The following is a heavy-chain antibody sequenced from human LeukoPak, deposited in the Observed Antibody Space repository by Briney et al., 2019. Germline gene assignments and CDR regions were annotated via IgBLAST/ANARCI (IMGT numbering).Heavy chain of an antibody. J-gene: IGHJ4*02. D-gene: IGHD5-18*01. V-gene: IGHV1-46*03. CDR1: GYTFTSYY. CDR3: ARGYFGMDTAMGTPFWY. Sequence: GASVKVPCKASGYTFTSYYMHWVRQAPGQGLEWMGIINPSGGSTSYAQKFQGRVTMTRDTSTSTVYMELSSLRSEDTAVYYCARGYFGMDTAMGTPFWYWGQGTLVTVSS. CDR2: INPSGGST.